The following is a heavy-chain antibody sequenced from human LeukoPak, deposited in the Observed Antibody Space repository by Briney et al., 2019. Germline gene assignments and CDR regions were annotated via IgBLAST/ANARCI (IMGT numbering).Heavy chain of an antibody. CDR1: GSTFSSYS. CDR2: ISSSSSYI. D-gene: IGHD6-19*01. V-gene: IGHV3-21*01. J-gene: IGHJ4*02. CDR3: ASVAKAVAGTLDY. Sequence: GGSLRLSCAASGSTFSSYSMNWVRQAPGKGLEWVSSISSSSSYIYYADSVKGRFTISRDNAKNSLYLQMNSLRAEDTAVYYCASVAKAVAGTLDYWGQGTLVTVSS.